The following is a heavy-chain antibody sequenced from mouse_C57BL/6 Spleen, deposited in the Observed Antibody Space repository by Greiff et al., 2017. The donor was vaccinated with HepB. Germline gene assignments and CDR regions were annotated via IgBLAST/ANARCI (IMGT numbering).Heavy chain of an antibody. D-gene: IGHD3-2*02. CDR3: ARYTAQATLYYFDY. CDR1: GFTFTDYY. Sequence: EVKLVESGGGLVQPGGSLSLSCAASGFTFTDYYMSWVRQPPGKALEWLGFIRNKANGYTTEYSASVKGRFTISRDNSQSILYLQMNALRAEDSATYYCARYTAQATLYYFDYWGQGTTLTVSS. CDR2: IRNKANGYTT. V-gene: IGHV7-3*01. J-gene: IGHJ2*01.